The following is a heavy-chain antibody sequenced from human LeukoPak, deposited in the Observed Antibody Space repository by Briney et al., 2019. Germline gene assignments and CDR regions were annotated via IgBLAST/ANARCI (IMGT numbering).Heavy chain of an antibody. D-gene: IGHD2-2*01. J-gene: IGHJ1*01. Sequence: PGGSLRLSCAASGFTFSRYWMHWVRQAPGKGLEFVSRINRDETATIYADSVKGRFTISRDSAKDTLYLQMNSLRAEDTAVYYCARESGYCSGTHCWRPEEHWGQGTLVTISS. CDR1: GFTFSRYW. CDR2: INRDETAT. CDR3: ARESGYCSGTHCWRPEEH. V-gene: IGHV3-74*01.